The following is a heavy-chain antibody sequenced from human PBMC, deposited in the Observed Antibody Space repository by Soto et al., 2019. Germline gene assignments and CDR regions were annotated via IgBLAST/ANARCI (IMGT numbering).Heavy chain of an antibody. D-gene: IGHD1-26*01. Sequence: QVQLVQSGAEVKKPGASVKVSCKASGYTFTNYAMHWVRQAPGQRLEWMGWINAGNGNTKSSQKFQGRVTINRDTSASTAYMELSSLRYEDTSLYSCARGGSIYWYFDLWGRGTLVTVSS. CDR2: INAGNGNT. CDR1: GYTFTNYA. CDR3: ARGGSIYWYFDL. J-gene: IGHJ2*01. V-gene: IGHV1-3*01.